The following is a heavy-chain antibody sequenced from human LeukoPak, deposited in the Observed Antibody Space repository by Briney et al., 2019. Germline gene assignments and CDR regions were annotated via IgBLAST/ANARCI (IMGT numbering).Heavy chain of an antibody. CDR3: AKDSPASSWYYFDY. V-gene: IGHV3-23*01. CDR1: GFTFSSYA. D-gene: IGHD6-13*01. Sequence: GGSLRLSCAASGFTFSSYAMSWVRQAPGKGLQWVSAISGSGGSTYYADSVKGRLTISRDNSKNTLYLQMNSLRAEDTAVYYCAKDSPASSWYYFDYWGQGTLVTVSS. CDR2: ISGSGGST. J-gene: IGHJ4*02.